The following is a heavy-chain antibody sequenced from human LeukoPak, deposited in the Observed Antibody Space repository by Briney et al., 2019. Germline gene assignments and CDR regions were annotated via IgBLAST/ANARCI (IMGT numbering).Heavy chain of an antibody. D-gene: IGHD3-10*02. CDR2: IQYDGSNK. V-gene: IGHV3-30*02. CDR1: GFTFSSYG. Sequence: GGSLRLSCAASGFTFSSYGMHWVRQAPGKGLKWVAFIQYDGSNKYYTDSVKGRFTISRDNSKNTLYLQMNSLRAEDTAVYYCAQDVPGVGINYWGQGTLVTVSS. J-gene: IGHJ4*02. CDR3: AQDVPGVGINY.